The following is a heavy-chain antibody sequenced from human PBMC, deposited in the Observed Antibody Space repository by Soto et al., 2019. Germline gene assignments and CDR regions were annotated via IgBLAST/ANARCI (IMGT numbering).Heavy chain of an antibody. CDR1: GFTFSSFW. V-gene: IGHV3-74*01. CDR2: INTDGSST. J-gene: IGHJ4*02. Sequence: GGSLRLSCAVSGFTFSSFWMHWVRQAPGEGLVWVSRINTDGSSTSYADSVKGRLTISRDNAKNTLYLQMNSLRVEDTAMYYCAKRGVDTFGLSYWGQGTLVTVSS. D-gene: IGHD3-10*01. CDR3: AKRGVDTFGLSY.